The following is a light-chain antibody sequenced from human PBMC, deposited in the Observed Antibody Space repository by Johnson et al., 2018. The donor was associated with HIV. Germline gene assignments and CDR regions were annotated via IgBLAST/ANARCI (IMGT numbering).Light chain of an antibody. CDR2: END. V-gene: IGLV1-51*02. Sequence: QSVLTQPPSVSAAPGQKVTISCSGGSSNIGSNYVSWYKQLPGTAPKLLIYENDKRPSGISDRFSGSKSGTAATLAITGLQTGDEADYYCGTWDSSLSAGFFGTGTKVTAL. CDR1: SSNIGSNY. CDR3: GTWDSSLSAGF. J-gene: IGLJ1*01.